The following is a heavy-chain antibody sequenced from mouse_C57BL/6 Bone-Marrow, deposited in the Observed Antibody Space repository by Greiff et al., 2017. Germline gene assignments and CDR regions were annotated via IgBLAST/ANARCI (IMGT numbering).Heavy chain of an antibody. Sequence: VKLVESGPGLVQPSQSLSITCTVSGFSLTSYGVHWVRQSPGKGLEWLGVIWRGGSTDYNAAFMSRLSITKDNSKSQVFFKMNSLQADDTAIYYCAKQFTTGYYYAMDYWGQGTSVTVSS. V-gene: IGHV2-5*01. CDR3: AKQFTTGYYYAMDY. J-gene: IGHJ4*01. CDR2: IWRGGST. D-gene: IGHD1-1*01. CDR1: GFSLTSYG.